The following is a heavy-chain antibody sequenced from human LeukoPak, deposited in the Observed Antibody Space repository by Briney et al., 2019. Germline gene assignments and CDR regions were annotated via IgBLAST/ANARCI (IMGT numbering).Heavy chain of an antibody. D-gene: IGHD1-26*01. J-gene: IGHJ4*02. V-gene: IGHV3-23*01. CDR2: ISGRGGVT. CDR1: GFTFSSYA. Sequence: GGSLRLSCAASGFTFSSYAMSWVRQAPGKGLEWVSAISGRGGVTYYADSVKGRFTISRDNSKNTLYLQMNSLRAEDTAVYYCAKDPPLGVLGYSGSYRDYWGQGTLVTVSS. CDR3: AKDPPLGVLGYSGSYRDY.